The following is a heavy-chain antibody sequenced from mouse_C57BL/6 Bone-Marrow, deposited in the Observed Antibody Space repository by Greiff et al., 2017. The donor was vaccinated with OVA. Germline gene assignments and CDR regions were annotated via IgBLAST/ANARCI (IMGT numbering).Heavy chain of an antibody. CDR1: GYSFTDYN. J-gene: IGHJ2*01. Sequence: VQLQQPGPELVKPGASVKISCKASGYSFTDYNMNWVKQSNGKSLEWIGVINPNYGTTSNNQKFKGKATLTVDQSSSTAYMQLNSLTSEDSAVYYCARWGWLLRYYFDYWGQGTTLTVSS. CDR2: INPNYGTT. D-gene: IGHD1-1*01. CDR3: ARWGWLLRYYFDY. V-gene: IGHV1-39*01.